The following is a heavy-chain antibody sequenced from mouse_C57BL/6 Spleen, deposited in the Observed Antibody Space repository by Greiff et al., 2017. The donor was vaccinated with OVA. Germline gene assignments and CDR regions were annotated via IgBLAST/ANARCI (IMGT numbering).Heavy chain of an antibody. CDR2: ISDGGSYT. CDR3: ARESLLRYFEV. Sequence: EVKLMESGGGLVKPGGSLKLSCAASGFTFSSYAMSWVRQTPEKRLEWVATISDGGSYTYYPDNVKGRFTISRDNAKNNLYLQMSHLKSEDTAMYYCARESLLRYFEVWGTGTTVTVSS. CDR1: GFTFSSYA. D-gene: IGHD2-1*01. J-gene: IGHJ1*03. V-gene: IGHV5-4*01.